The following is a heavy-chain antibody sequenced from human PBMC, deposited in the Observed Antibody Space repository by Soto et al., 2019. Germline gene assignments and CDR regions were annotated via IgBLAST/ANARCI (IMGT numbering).Heavy chain of an antibody. CDR1: GFTFSSYS. CDR2: ISSSSSYI. D-gene: IGHD3-16*01. Sequence: EVQLVESGGGLVKPGGSLRLSCAASGFTFSSYSMNWVRQAPGKGLEWVSSISSSSSYIYYADSVKGRFTISRDNAKNSRYLQMNSLRAEDTAVYYCAREGLRGSGLYYMDVWGKGTTVTVSS. CDR3: AREGLRGSGLYYMDV. J-gene: IGHJ6*03. V-gene: IGHV3-21*01.